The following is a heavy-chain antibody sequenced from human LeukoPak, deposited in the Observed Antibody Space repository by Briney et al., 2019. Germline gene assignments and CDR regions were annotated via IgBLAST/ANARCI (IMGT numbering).Heavy chain of an antibody. J-gene: IGHJ5*02. CDR3: ARVSRNYYDSSGYYYANWFDP. V-gene: IGHV4-34*01. CDR1: GGSFSGYY. D-gene: IGHD3-22*01. Sequence: SETLSLTCAVYGGSFSGYYWSWIRQPPGKGLEWIGEINHSGRTNYNPSLKSRVTISVDTSKNKFSLKLSSVTAADTAVYYCARVSRNYYDSSGYYYANWFDPWGQGTLVTVSS. CDR2: INHSGRT.